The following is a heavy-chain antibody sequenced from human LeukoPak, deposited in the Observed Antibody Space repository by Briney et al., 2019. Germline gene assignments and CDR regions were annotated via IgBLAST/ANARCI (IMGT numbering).Heavy chain of an antibody. J-gene: IGHJ3*02. CDR2: LYNNVST. CDR1: SITRGGYY. CDR3: TRDHSSSSWMDAFEI. Sequence: SITRGGYYWSWVRQHPVKGLEWIGYLYNNVSTYVNPSLKTRVTISGDTSDNQFSLRLTSVTAADTAVYYCTRDHSSSSWMDAFEIWGPGMKVIVSS. D-gene: IGHD6-6*01. V-gene: IGHV4-31*02.